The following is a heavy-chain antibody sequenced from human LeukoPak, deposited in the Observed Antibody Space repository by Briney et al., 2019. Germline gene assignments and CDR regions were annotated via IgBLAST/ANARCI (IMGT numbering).Heavy chain of an antibody. J-gene: IGHJ4*02. V-gene: IGHV3-21*01. CDR1: GFNFNTET. CDR2: IDSSSSSK. D-gene: IGHD2-21*02. Sequence: GGSLRLSCAASGFNFNTETMNWVCQAPEKGLEWLSSIDSSSSSKFYAHSVRGRFIISRDNARKSLYLQMNSVTAEDTAVYFCLRGDRRDFWGQGTLLVVSS. CDR3: LRGDRRDF.